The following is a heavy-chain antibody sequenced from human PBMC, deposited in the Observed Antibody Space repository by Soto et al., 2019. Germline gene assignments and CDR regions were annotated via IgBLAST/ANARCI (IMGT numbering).Heavy chain of an antibody. CDR3: VHRGDYHDRSGFYPLHFDY. D-gene: IGHD3-22*01. Sequence: SGPTLLNPEQTLTLTCTSSWLSHKDSTMPVGWVRQPQGRALEWLALIYWDDDTRFTPSLQNRLTVTKDTSKNQVVLTMTNVDPEDTGTYFCVHRGDYHDRSGFYPLHFDYSGPGTRVTV. V-gene: IGHV2-5*02. CDR1: WLSHKDSTMP. CDR2: IYWDDDT. J-gene: IGHJ4*01.